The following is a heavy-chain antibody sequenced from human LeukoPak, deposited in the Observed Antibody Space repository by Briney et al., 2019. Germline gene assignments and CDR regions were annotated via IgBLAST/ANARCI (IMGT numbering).Heavy chain of an antibody. V-gene: IGHV3-7*01. Sequence: PGGSLRLSCEASGFTFSRYWMSWVRRAPGKGLEWVANIKDDGSQKNYIDSVKGRFTISRDNAKASLFLQMNSLSSEDTAVYYCARRNVGTWWSFDSWGQGTLVTVSS. CDR3: ARRNVGTWWSFDS. CDR1: GFTFSRYW. D-gene: IGHD2-15*01. CDR2: IKDDGSQK. J-gene: IGHJ4*02.